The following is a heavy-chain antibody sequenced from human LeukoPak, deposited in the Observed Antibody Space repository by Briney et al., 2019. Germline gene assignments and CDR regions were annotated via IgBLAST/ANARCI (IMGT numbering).Heavy chain of an antibody. D-gene: IGHD2/OR15-2a*01. V-gene: IGHV3-23*01. CDR2: ISGSGGST. CDR1: GFTFSSYA. CDR3: ASVDFPSS. J-gene: IGHJ5*02. Sequence: GGSLRLSCAASGFTFSSYAMTWVRQAPGKGLEWVSVISGSGGSTYYADSVKGRFTISRDNAKNSLYLQMNSLRAEDTAVYYCASVDFPSSWGQGTLVTVSS.